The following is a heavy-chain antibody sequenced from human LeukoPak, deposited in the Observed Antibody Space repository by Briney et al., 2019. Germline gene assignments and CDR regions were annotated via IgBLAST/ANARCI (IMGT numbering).Heavy chain of an antibody. CDR3: ARRNGYKMYRIDY. J-gene: IGHJ4*02. V-gene: IGHV4-34*01. D-gene: IGHD5-24*01. Sequence: SETLSLTCAVYGGSFSGYYWSWIRQPPGKGLEWIGEINHSGSTNYNPSLKSRVTISVDTSKNQFSLKLSSVTAADTAVYYCARRNGYKMYRIDYWGQGTLVTVSS. CDR2: INHSGST. CDR1: GGSFSGYY.